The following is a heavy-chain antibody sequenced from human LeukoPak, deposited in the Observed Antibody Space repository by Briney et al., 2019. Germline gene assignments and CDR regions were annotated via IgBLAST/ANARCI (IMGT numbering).Heavy chain of an antibody. J-gene: IGHJ6*04. V-gene: IGHV3-48*03. CDR1: GFTFSSYE. CDR2: IISSGSTI. CDR3: AELGITMIGGV. D-gene: IGHD3-10*02. Sequence: GGSLRLSCAASGFTFSSYEMNWVRQAPGKGLEWVSYIISSGSTIYYADSVKGRFTISRDNAKNSLYLQMNSLRAEDTAVYYCAELGITMIGGVWGKGTTVTISS.